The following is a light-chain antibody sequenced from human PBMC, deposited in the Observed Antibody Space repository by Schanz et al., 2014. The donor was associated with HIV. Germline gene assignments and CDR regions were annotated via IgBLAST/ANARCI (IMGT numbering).Light chain of an antibody. CDR2: GAS. J-gene: IGKJ1*01. Sequence: EIVLTQSPGTLSLSPGEGATLSCRASQSVSSAYLAWYQHKPGQAPRLLIYGASSRATGIPDRFSGSGSGTDFTLTISRLEPADIAVYYCQQYGGSPTFGQGTKVEIK. CDR1: QSVSSAY. CDR3: QQYGGSPT. V-gene: IGKV3-20*01.